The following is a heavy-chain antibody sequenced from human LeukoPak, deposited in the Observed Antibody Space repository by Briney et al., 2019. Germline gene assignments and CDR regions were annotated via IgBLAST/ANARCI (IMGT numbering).Heavy chain of an antibody. CDR1: GFTFSNYA. J-gene: IGHJ5*02. CDR2: IRAGGGST. Sequence: GGSLTLSCAASGFTFSNYAMTWVRQAPGKGLEWVSGIRAGGGSTNFADSVRGQFTLSTDNSKNTLYLQMNSLRAEDAAIYYCAKDGGSGTGFDPWDQGTLGTVSS. CDR3: AKDGGSGTGFDP. V-gene: IGHV3-23*01. D-gene: IGHD3-10*01.